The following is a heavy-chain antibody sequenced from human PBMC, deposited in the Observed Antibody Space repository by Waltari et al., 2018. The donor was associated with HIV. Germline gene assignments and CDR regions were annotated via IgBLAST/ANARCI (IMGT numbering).Heavy chain of an antibody. J-gene: IGHJ4*02. CDR2: IKLDGSET. D-gene: IGHD4-17*01. CDR3: ARDSYGGDF. Sequence: EVRLVQSGGGLVQPGGSLRLASDGSVFTFATYWMTWVRQVPGRGLEWVANIKLDGSETHLLDSVRGRFTISRDNAKDSVFLQMNRLSVDDTAIYYCARDSYGGDFWGQGTLVTVSS. V-gene: IGHV3-7*01. CDR1: VFTFATYW.